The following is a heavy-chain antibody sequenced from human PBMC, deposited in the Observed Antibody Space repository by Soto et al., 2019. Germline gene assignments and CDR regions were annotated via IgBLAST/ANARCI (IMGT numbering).Heavy chain of an antibody. V-gene: IGHV1-18*01. D-gene: IGHD1-1*01. Sequence: QVHLVQSGAEVKKPGASVKVSCKASGYTFTSYGITWVRQAPGQGLEWMGWISAHNGNTDYAQQLQGRVIVTRDTSTSKAYMELRSLRSDDTAVYYCARGRYGDYWGQGALVTVSS. CDR1: GYTFTSYG. CDR2: ISAHNGNT. CDR3: ARGRYGDY. J-gene: IGHJ4*02.